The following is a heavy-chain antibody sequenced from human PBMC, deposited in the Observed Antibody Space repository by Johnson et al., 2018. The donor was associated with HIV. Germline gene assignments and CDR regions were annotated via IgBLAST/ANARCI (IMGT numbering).Heavy chain of an antibody. CDR3: ASGVTPRAPLRI. Sequence: QVQLVESGGGVVQPGKSVRLSCAASGLNFSDYGMHWVRQAPGKGLEWVAVISFDGSNEHYVDSVKGRFTISRDNSKNTVSLQMIILRPKDTGVYYCASGVTPRAPLRIWGQGTMVTVSS. D-gene: IGHD2-21*02. CDR1: GLNFSDYG. J-gene: IGHJ3*02. V-gene: IGHV3-30*03. CDR2: ISFDGSNE.